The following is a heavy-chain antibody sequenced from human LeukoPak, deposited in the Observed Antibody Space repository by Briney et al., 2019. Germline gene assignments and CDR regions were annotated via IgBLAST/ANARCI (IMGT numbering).Heavy chain of an antibody. V-gene: IGHV4-34*01. J-gene: IGHJ4*02. D-gene: IGHD5-12*01. Sequence: SETLSLTCAVYGGSFSGYYWSWIRQPPGKGLEWIGEINHSGSTNYNPSLKSRVTISVDTSKNQLSLKLSPVTAADTAVYYCARTHIVATPTDFDYWGQGTLVTVSS. CDR2: INHSGST. CDR1: GGSFSGYY. CDR3: ARTHIVATPTDFDY.